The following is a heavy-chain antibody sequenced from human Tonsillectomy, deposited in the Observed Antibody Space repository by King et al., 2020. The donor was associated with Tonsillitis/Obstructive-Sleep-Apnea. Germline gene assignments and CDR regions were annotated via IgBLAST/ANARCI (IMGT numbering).Heavy chain of an antibody. CDR3: ARDQRDSSMDV. CDR2: IYYSGST. J-gene: IGHJ6*03. Sequence: VQLQESGPGLVKPSETLSLTCTVSGGSISSYYWSWIRQPPGQGLEWIGYIYYSGSTNYNPSLKSRVTISVDTSKNQFSLKLSSLTAADTAVYYCARDQRDSSMDVWGKGTTVTVSS. V-gene: IGHV4-59*01. D-gene: IGHD6-25*01. CDR1: GGSISSYY.